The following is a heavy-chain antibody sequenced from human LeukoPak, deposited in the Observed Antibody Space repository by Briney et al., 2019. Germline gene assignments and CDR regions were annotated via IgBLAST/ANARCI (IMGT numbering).Heavy chain of an antibody. CDR2: INHSGNT. J-gene: IGHJ4*02. CDR1: GFTFSTYA. D-gene: IGHD6-13*01. V-gene: IGHV4-34*01. Sequence: GSLRLSCSASGFTFSTYAMHWVRQAPGKGLEWSGEINHSGNTNYNPSLKSRVTISVDTSKNQFSLKLSSVTAADTAVYYCARGEKQQLVRGGLYLDYWGQGTLVTVSS. CDR3: ARGEKQQLVRGGLYLDY.